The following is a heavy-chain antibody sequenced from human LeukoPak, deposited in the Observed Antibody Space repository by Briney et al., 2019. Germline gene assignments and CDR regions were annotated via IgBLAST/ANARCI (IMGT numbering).Heavy chain of an antibody. CDR2: INHSGST. CDR3: ARDQGEWGYTYGRRGGFYYYYYMDV. CDR1: GGSFSGYY. J-gene: IGHJ6*03. D-gene: IGHD5-18*01. Sequence: SETLSLTCAVYGGSFSGYYWSWIRQPPGKGLEWIGEINHSGSTNYNPSLKSRVTISVDTSKNQFSLKLSSVTAADTAVYYCARDQGEWGYTYGRRGGFYYYYYMDVWGNGTTVTISS. V-gene: IGHV4-34*01.